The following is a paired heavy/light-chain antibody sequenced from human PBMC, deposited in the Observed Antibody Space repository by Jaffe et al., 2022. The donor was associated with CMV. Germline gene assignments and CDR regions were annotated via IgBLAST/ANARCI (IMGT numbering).Heavy chain of an antibody. J-gene: IGHJ6*03. V-gene: IGHV1-69*09. Sequence: QVQLVQSGAEVKKPGSSVKVSCKASGGTFSNYAISWVRQAPGQGLEWMGRIIPTLGRANYAQKFQGRVTITADKSTSTAYMELSRLRSEDTAVYYCAGGRIMIFGVIGRSVQQAWNDRDMAYYYMDVWGKGTTVTVSS. D-gene: IGHD3-3*01. CDR1: GGTFSNYA. CDR2: IIPTLGRA. CDR3: AGGRIMIFGVIGRSVQQAWNDRDMAYYYMDV.
Light chain of an antibody. Sequence: DIVMTQSPDSLAVSLGERATINCKSSQSVLYSSNNKNYLAWYQQKPGQPPKLLSYWASTRESGVPDRFSGSGSGTDFTLTISSLQAEDVAVYYCQQYYSTLWTFGHGTKVEIK. CDR2: WAS. CDR1: QSVLYSSNNKNY. J-gene: IGKJ1*01. V-gene: IGKV4-1*01. CDR3: QQYYSTLWT.